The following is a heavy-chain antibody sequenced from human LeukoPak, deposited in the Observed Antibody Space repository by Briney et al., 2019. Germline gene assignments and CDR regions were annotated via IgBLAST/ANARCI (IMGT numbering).Heavy chain of an antibody. CDR1: GGSISSGGYY. D-gene: IGHD3-22*01. Sequence: SETLSLTCTVSGGSISSGGYYWSWIRQHPGKGLEWIGYIYYSGSTYYNPSLKSRVTISVDTSKNQFSLKLSSVTAAGTAVYYCARVLSRASSGYPYYFDYWGQGTLVTVSS. CDR3: ARVLSRASSGYPYYFDY. CDR2: IYYSGST. J-gene: IGHJ4*02. V-gene: IGHV4-31*03.